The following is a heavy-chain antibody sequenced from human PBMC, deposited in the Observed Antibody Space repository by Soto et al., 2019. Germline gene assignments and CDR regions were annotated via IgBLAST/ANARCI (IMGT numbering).Heavy chain of an antibody. CDR2: ISAYNGNT. V-gene: IGHV1-18*01. Sequence: QVQLVQSGAEVKKPGASVKVSCKASGYTFTSYGISWVRQAPGQGLEWMGWISAYNGNTNYAQKLQGRVTMTTDTATSTAYMELRSLRSADTAVYYCARRTPPYSSSPDLEDYWGQGTLVTVSS. J-gene: IGHJ4*02. CDR3: ARRTPPYSSSPDLEDY. D-gene: IGHD6-6*01. CDR1: GYTFTSYG.